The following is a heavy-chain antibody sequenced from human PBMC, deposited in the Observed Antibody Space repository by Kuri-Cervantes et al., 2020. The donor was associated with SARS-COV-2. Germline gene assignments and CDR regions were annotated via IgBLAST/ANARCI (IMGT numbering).Heavy chain of an antibody. CDR1: GFTFSGSA. Sequence: GESLKISCAASGFTFSGSAMHWVRQASGKGLEWVGRIRSKANSYATAYAASVKGRFTISRDDSKNTAYLQMNLLRAEDTAVYYCAKTPLPTVTTGVFDYWGQGTLVTVSS. D-gene: IGHD4-17*01. CDR2: IRSKANSYAT. V-gene: IGHV3-73*01. J-gene: IGHJ4*02. CDR3: AKTPLPTVTTGVFDY.